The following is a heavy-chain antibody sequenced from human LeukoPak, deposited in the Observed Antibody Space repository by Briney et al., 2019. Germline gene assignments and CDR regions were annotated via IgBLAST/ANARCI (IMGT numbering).Heavy chain of an antibody. V-gene: IGHV1-2*02. D-gene: IGHD6-13*01. J-gene: IGHJ4*02. CDR2: INPNSGGT. CDR3: ARDQQLVPEYYFDY. CDR1: GYTFTGYY. Sequence: ASVKVSCKASGYTFTGYYMHWARQAPGQGLEWMGCINPNSGGTNYAQKFQGRVTMTRDTSISTAYMELSRLRSEDTAVYYCARDQQLVPEYYFDYWGQGTLVTVSS.